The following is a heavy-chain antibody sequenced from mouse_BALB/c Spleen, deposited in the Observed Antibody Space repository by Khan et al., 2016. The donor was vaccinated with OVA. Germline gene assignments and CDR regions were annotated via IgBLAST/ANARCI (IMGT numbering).Heavy chain of an antibody. CDR3: ARPKGDYYDYVMGY. CDR1: GFTFSDYT. Sequence: EVELVESGGDLVQPGGSLKLSCAASGFTFSDYTMSWVRQTPEKRLEWVAFITNSGGNAYYPDTVKGRFTVSRDNANNTLYLQMSSLKSEDTAMYYCARPKGDYYDYVMGYWGQGTSVTVSS. J-gene: IGHJ4*01. CDR2: ITNSGGNA. V-gene: IGHV5-12-2*01. D-gene: IGHD2-1*01.